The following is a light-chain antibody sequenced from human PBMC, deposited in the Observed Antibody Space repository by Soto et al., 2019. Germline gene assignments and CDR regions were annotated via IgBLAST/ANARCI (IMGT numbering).Light chain of an antibody. Sequence: EMVLAQSAGTLSVSRGGGATRCCSASQSISNYVAWYQQKPGQAPRLLIYDASDRATGIPGRFSGSGSRTYLTPTITSREPEDLALYYCKQNSNVPPLTFGQ. CDR1: QSISNY. CDR2: DAS. J-gene: IGKJ5*01. CDR3: KQNSNVPPLT. V-gene: IGKV3-11*01.